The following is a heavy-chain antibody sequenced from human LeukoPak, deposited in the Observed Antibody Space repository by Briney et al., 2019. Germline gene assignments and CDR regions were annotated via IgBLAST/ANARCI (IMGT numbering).Heavy chain of an antibody. V-gene: IGHV3-48*03. J-gene: IGHJ4*02. CDR2: ISSSGSTI. D-gene: IGHD3-3*01. CDR3: ARERYYFDY. CDR1: GFTFSSYE. Sequence: QPGGSLRLSCAASGFTFSSYEMNWVRQAPGKGLEWVSYISSSGSTIYYADSVKGRFTISRDNAKNSLYLQMNSLRAEDTAVYYCARERYYFDYWGQGTLVTVSS.